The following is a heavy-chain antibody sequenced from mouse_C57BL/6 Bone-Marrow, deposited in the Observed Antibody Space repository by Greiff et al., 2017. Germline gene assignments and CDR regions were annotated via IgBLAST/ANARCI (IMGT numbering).Heavy chain of an antibody. D-gene: IGHD1-1*01. V-gene: IGHV5-9-1*02. CDR2: ISSGGDYI. CDR3: TRDPSVYYGRSYGFDY. CDR1: GFTFSSYA. J-gene: IGHJ2*01. Sequence: EVNVVESGEGLVKPGGSLKLSCAASGFTFSSYAMSWVRQTPEKRLEWVAYISSGGDYIYYADTVKGRFTISRDNARNTLYLQMSSLKSEDTAMYYCTRDPSVYYGRSYGFDYGGQGTTLTVSA.